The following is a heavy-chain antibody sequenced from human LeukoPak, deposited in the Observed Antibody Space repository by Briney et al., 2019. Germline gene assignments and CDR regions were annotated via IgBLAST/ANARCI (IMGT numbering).Heavy chain of an antibody. D-gene: IGHD3-10*01. CDR2: ISYDGSNK. CDR3: ARGSGGSGSYSRSWFDP. Sequence: GGSLRLSCAASGFTFSSYAMYWVRQAPGKGLEWVAVISYDGSNKYYADSVKGRFTISRDNSKNTLYLQMNSLRAEDTAVYYCARGSGGSGSYSRSWFDPWGQGTLVTVSS. V-gene: IGHV3-30-3*01. CDR1: GFTFSSYA. J-gene: IGHJ5*02.